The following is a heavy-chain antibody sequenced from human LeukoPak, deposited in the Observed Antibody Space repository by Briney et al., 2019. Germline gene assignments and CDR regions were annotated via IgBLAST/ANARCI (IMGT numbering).Heavy chain of an antibody. Sequence: SETPSLTCTVSGGSISRYYWSWIRQPPGKGVEWIGYIYTSGSTNYNPSLKSRVTISVDTSKNHFSLNLNSVTAADTAIYYCAKVFVVVLPAAYNWFDPWGQGILVTVSS. V-gene: IGHV4-4*09. CDR2: IYTSGST. J-gene: IGHJ5*02. D-gene: IGHD2-2*01. CDR3: AKVFVVVLPAAYNWFDP. CDR1: GGSISRYY.